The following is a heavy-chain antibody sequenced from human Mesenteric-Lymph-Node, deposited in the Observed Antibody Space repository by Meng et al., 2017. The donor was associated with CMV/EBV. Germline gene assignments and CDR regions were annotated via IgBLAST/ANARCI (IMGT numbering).Heavy chain of an antibody. CDR3: ARHQRWLKSEGGFNY. D-gene: IGHD4-23*01. V-gene: IGHV4-34*01. J-gene: IGHJ4*02. Sequence: QGRLQHWGAGLLKPSETLSLTCVVYGGSFSGYYWSWIRQPPGKGLEWIGEINHSGSTNYTPSLKSRVTISVDTSKNQFSLKLSSVTAADTAVYYCARHQRWLKSEGGFNYWGQGTLVTVSS. CDR2: INHSGST. CDR1: GGSFSGYY.